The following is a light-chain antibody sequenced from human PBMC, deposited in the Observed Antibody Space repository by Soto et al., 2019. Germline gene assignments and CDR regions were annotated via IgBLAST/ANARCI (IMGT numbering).Light chain of an antibody. CDR2: DAS. CDR1: QSISSW. V-gene: IGKV1-5*01. Sequence: DIQMTQSPSTLSASVGDRVTITCRASQSISSWLAWYQQKPGKAPKLLIYDASSLESGVPSRFSGSGSGTEYTLTISSLQPDDFATYYCKQYNSYLWTFGQGTKLEIK. J-gene: IGKJ1*01. CDR3: KQYNSYLWT.